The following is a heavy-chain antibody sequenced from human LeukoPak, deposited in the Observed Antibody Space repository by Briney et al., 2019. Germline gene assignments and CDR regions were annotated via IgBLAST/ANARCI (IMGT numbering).Heavy chain of an antibody. V-gene: IGHV4-61*01. CDR3: ARTAYGSESYYVKIFDY. Sequence: SETLSLTCTVSGGSVSSGSYYWSWIRQPPGKGLEWIGYIYYSGSTNYNPSLKSRVTISVDTSKNQFSLKLSSVTAADTAVYYCARTAYGSESYYVKIFDYWGQGTLVTVSS. CDR2: IYYSGST. D-gene: IGHD3-10*01. J-gene: IGHJ4*02. CDR1: GGSVSSGSYY.